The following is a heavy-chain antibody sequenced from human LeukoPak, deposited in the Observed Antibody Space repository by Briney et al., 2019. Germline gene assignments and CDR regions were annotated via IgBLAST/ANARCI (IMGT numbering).Heavy chain of an antibody. Sequence: SETLSLTCTVSGGSISSSSYYWGWIRQPPGKGLEWIESIYYSGSTYYNPSLKSRVTISVDTSKNQFSLKLSSVTAADTAVYYCARTGRVYDSSGYFYWGQGTLVTVSS. CDR3: ARTGRVYDSSGYFY. CDR2: IYYSGST. D-gene: IGHD3-22*01. CDR1: GGSISSSSYY. J-gene: IGHJ4*02. V-gene: IGHV4-39*07.